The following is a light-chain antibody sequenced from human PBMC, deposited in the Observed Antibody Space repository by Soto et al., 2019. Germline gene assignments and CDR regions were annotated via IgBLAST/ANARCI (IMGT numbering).Light chain of an antibody. CDR1: SSNIGAGYD. V-gene: IGLV1-40*01. J-gene: IGLJ3*02. CDR2: GNS. Sequence: LTQPPSVSGAPGQRVTISCTGSSSNIGAGYDVHWYQQLPGTAPKLLIYGNSNRPSGVPDRFSGSKSGTSASLAITGLQAEDEADYYCQSYDSRLSGWVFGGGTKLTVL. CDR3: QSYDSRLSGWV.